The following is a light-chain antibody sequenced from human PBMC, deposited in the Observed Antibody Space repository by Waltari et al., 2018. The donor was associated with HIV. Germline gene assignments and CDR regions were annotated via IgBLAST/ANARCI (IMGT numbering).Light chain of an antibody. J-gene: IGKJ1*01. CDR3: QQSYNTPRT. V-gene: IGKV1-39*01. Sequence: DIQMTQSPSSLSASVGDRVTITCRASQSINSYLNWYQQKPRKAPKLRIYAASSLQSGVPSRFSGSGSGTDFILTITSLQPEDFATYYCQQSYNTPRTFGQGTKVEIK. CDR1: QSINSY. CDR2: AAS.